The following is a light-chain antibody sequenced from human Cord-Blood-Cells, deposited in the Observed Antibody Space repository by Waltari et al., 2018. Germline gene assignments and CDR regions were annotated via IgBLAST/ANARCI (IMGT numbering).Light chain of an antibody. J-gene: IGKJ1*01. CDR2: AAS. CDR3: QQSYSTPRT. Sequence: DIQMTQSPSSLSASVGDRVTITCRASQSISSYLNWHQQKPGKAPKLLIYAASSLQSGVPPRFSSSGSGTDVTLAISRLQPEDLATYYCQQSYSTPRTFGQGTKVEIK. CDR1: QSISSY. V-gene: IGKV1-39*01.